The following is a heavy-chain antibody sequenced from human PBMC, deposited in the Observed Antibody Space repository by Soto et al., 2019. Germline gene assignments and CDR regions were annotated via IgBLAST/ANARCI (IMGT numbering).Heavy chain of an antibody. Sequence: QVQLVQSGAEVKKPGASVKVSCKASGYTFTSYAMHWVRQAPGQRLEWMGWINAGNGNTKYSQKFQGRVTTTRDTYAITAYMELSTLSSDDKSVYYCASSSGYYYVDSWGQGTLVTVSS. D-gene: IGHD3-22*01. CDR1: GYTFTSYA. CDR2: INAGNGNT. J-gene: IGHJ4*02. CDR3: ASSSGYYYVDS. V-gene: IGHV1-3*01.